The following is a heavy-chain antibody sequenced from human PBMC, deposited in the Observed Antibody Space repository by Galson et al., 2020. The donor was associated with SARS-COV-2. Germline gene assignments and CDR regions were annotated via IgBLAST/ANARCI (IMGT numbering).Heavy chain of an antibody. CDR3: ARPSYSSSWGFDP. J-gene: IGHJ5*02. CDR1: GGSISSSSYY. CDR2: IYYSGST. Sequence: SQTLSLTCTVSGGSISSSSYYWGWLRQPPGTGLEWIGSIYYSGSTYYNPSLKSRVTISVDTSKNQFSLKLSSVTAADTAVYYCARPSYSSSWGFDPWGQGTLVTVSS. V-gene: IGHV4-39*01. D-gene: IGHD6-13*01.